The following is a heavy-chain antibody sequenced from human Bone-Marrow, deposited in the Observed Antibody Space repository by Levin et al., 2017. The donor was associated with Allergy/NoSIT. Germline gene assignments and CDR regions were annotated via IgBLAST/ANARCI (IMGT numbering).Heavy chain of an antibody. V-gene: IGHV1-69*13. CDR1: GGTFSTFA. CDR2: IIPIFGST. J-gene: IGHJ3*01. D-gene: IGHD1-26*01. Sequence: SVKVSCKASGGTFSTFAINWVRQAPGQGLEWMGGIIPIFGSTNYAQKFQGRVTITADESTSTAYMELSSLRSGDTAVYYCARDYRSTVGAIPYAFDLWGQGTLVTVSS. CDR3: ARDYRSTVGAIPYAFDL.